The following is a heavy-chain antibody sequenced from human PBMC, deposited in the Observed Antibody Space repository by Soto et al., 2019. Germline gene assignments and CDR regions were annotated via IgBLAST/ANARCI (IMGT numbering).Heavy chain of an antibody. CDR3: ARKPDVATAKVGGGYVFDV. J-gene: IGHJ3*01. CDR2: IYHSGSP. CDR1: SGSIFTTNW. D-gene: IGHD3-16*01. Sequence: QVQLQESGPGLVKPSGTLSLTCAASSGSIFTTNWWSWVRQSPGRGLQWIGDIYHSGSPKYNPSLKRRVRISIDKSKDRFFRNLTSVTAADTAVYYCARKPDVATAKVGGGYVFDVWGQGTMVTVSS. V-gene: IGHV4-4*02.